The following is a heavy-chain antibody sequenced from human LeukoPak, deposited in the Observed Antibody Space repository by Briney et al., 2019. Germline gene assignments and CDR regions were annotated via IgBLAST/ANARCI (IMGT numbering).Heavy chain of an antibody. CDR2: ISRSSSSI. CDR1: GFTFSSYS. V-gene: IGHV3-48*01. CDR3: AKAGRADYYYGMDV. Sequence: GGSLRLSCAASGFTFSSYSMNWVRQAPGKGLEWVSYISRSSSSIYYADSVKGRFTISRDNAKNSLYLQMNSLRTEDTALYYCAKAGRADYYYGMDVWGQGTTVTVSS. J-gene: IGHJ6*02.